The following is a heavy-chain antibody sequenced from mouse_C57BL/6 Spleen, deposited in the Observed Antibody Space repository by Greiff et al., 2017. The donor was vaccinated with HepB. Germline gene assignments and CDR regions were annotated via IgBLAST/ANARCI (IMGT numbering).Heavy chain of an antibody. Sequence: QVQLQQSGAELVRPGASVTLSCKASGYTFTDYEMHWVKQTPVHGLEWIGAIDPETGGTAYNQKFKGKAILTADKSSSTAYMELRSLTSEDSAVYYCTYDGYYWFAYWGQGTLVTVSA. D-gene: IGHD2-3*01. CDR1: GYTFTDYE. V-gene: IGHV1-15*01. CDR3: TYDGYYWFAY. CDR2: IDPETGGT. J-gene: IGHJ3*01.